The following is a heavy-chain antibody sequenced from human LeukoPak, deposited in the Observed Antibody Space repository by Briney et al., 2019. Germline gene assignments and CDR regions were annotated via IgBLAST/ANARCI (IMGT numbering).Heavy chain of an antibody. CDR3: ARGDYRGHYYYYMDV. V-gene: IGHV4-61*02. Sequence: PSQTLSLTCTVSGGSISSGSYYWSWIRQPAGKGLEWIGRIYTSGSTNYNPSLKSRVTISVDTSKNQVSLKLSSVTAADMAVYYCARGDYRGHYYYYMDVWGKGTTVTVSS. D-gene: IGHD3-16*01. J-gene: IGHJ6*03. CDR1: GGSISSGSYY. CDR2: IYTSGST.